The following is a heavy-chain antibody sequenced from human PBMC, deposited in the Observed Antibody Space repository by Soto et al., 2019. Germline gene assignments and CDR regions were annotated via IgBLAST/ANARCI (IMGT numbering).Heavy chain of an antibody. CDR3: ARHYYDSSGPWRPYWYFDL. J-gene: IGHJ2*01. CDR1: GFTFSSYS. D-gene: IGHD3-22*01. CDR2: IWYDGSNK. Sequence: QVQLVESGGGVVQPGRSLRLSCAASGFTFSSYSMHWVRQAPGKGLEWVAVIWYDGSNKYYADSVKGRFTISRDNSKNTLYLQMNSLRAEDTAVYYCARHYYDSSGPWRPYWYFDLWGRGTLVTVSS. V-gene: IGHV3-33*01.